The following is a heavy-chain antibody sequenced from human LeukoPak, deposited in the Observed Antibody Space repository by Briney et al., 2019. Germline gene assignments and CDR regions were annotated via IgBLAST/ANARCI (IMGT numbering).Heavy chain of an antibody. D-gene: IGHD2-15*01. V-gene: IGHV3-30-3*01. J-gene: IGHJ4*02. CDR3: ARDLSNQLLLFDY. CDR2: LSYDGSDK. CDR1: GFTFSTYA. Sequence: GGSLRPSCAGSGFTFSTYAMHWVRQAPGKGLEWVAGLSYDGSDKHFADSVKGRFTISRDNSKNTLYLQMNSLRPEDTAVYFCARDLSNQLLLFDYWGQGTLVTVSS.